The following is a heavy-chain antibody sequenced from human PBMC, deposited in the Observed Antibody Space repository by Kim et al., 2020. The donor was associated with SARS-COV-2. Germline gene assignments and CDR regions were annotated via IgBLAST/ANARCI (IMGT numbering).Heavy chain of an antibody. V-gene: IGHV3-74*01. Sequence: GGSLRLSCAASGFTFSSYWMHWVRQAPGKGLVWVSRINSDGSSTSYADSVKGRFTISRDNAKNTLYLQMNSLRAEDTAVYYCARGVPATGFQPTGYWGQGTLVTVSS. CDR2: INSDGSST. J-gene: IGHJ4*02. CDR1: GFTFSSYW. D-gene: IGHD2-2*01. CDR3: ARGVPATGFQPTGY.